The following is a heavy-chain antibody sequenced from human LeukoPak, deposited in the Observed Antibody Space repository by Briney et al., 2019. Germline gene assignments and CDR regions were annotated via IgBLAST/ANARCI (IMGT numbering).Heavy chain of an antibody. CDR1: GFTFSSYW. D-gene: IGHD2-2*03. CDR3: ATGYCSSTSCYAAHY. Sequence: GGSLRLSCAASGFTFSSYWMHWVRQAPGKWLVWVSRINSDGSSTSYADSVKGRFTISRDNAKNTLYLQMNSLRAEDTAVYYCATGYCSSTSCYAAHYWGQGTLVTVSS. J-gene: IGHJ4*02. CDR2: INSDGSST. V-gene: IGHV3-74*01.